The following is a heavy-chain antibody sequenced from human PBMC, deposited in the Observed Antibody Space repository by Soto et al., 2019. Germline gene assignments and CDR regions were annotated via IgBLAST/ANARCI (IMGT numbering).Heavy chain of an antibody. CDR1: GGSISSGDYY. Sequence: PSETLSLTCTVSGGSISSGDYYWSWIRQPPGKGLEWIGEINHSGSTNYNPSLKSRVTISVDTSKNQFSLKLSSVTAADTAVYYCARDNYSTGYYYYYYYMDVWGKGTTVTVSS. CDR2: INHSGST. CDR3: ARDNYSTGYYYYYYYMDV. V-gene: IGHV4-39*07. D-gene: IGHD4-4*01. J-gene: IGHJ6*03.